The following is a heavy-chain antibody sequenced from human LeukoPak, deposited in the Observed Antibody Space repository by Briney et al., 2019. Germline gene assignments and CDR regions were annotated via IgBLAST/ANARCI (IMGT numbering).Heavy chain of an antibody. CDR3: VSRGGNSSGRPY. Sequence: ASVKVFCKASGYTLTDSYMHWVRQAPGQGLEWLGWINPNSGGTNYAQKFQGRVTMTRDTAISTAYMELSNLNSDDTAVYYCVSRGGNSSGRPYWGQGTLVTVSS. J-gene: IGHJ4*02. CDR1: GYTLTDSY. CDR2: INPNSGGT. V-gene: IGHV1-2*02. D-gene: IGHD6-6*01.